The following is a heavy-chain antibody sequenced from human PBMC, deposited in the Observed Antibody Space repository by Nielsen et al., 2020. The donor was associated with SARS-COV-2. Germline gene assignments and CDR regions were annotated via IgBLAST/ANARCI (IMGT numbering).Heavy chain of an antibody. CDR3: ATVYMDV. Sequence: GESLKISCAASGFTFDDYGMSWVRQAPGKGLEWVANIKQDGSEKYYVDSVKGRFTISRDNAKNSLYLQMNSLRAEDTAVYYCATVYMDVWGQGTTVTVSS. CDR1: GFTFDDYG. CDR2: IKQDGSEK. V-gene: IGHV3-7*03. J-gene: IGHJ6*02.